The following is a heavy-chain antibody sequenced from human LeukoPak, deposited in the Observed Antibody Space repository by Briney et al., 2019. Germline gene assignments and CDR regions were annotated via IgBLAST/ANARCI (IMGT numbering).Heavy chain of an antibody. CDR3: ARLLWFGELSPGH. CDR2: ISVYKGDT. V-gene: IGHV1-18*01. J-gene: IGHJ4*02. CDR1: GYNLRGYD. D-gene: IGHD3-10*01. Sequence: ASVKVSCKTSGYNLRGYDITWVRQAPGQGLEWRGWISVYKGDTKYAQNIQGRVTMTTDTSTSTAYMELRSLRSDDTAVYYCARLLWFGELSPGHWGQGTLVTVSP.